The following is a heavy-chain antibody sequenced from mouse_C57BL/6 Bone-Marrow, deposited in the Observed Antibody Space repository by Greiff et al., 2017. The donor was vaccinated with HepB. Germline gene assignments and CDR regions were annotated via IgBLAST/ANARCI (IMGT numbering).Heavy chain of an antibody. J-gene: IGHJ3*01. D-gene: IGHD1-1*01. CDR2: INPNNGGT. CDR3: ARSDFYGSSRAWFAY. V-gene: IGHV1-26*01. Sequence: EVQLQQSGPELVKPGASVKISCKASGYTFTDYYMNWVKQSHGKSLEWIGDINPNNGGTSYNQKFKGKATLTVDKSSSTAYMELRSLTSEDSAVYYCARSDFYGSSRAWFAYWGQGTLVTVSA. CDR1: GYTFTDYY.